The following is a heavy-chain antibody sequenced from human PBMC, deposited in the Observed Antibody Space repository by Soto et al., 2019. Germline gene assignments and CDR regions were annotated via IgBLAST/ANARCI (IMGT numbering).Heavy chain of an antibody. CDR2: IYHSGST. Sequence: SETLSLTCAVSGGSISSSNWWSWVRQPPGKGLEWIGEIYHSGSTNYNPSLKSRVTISVDKSKNQFSLKLSSVTAADTAVYYCAGDPGGDYDILTGYYKIHDAFDIWGQGTMVTVSS. CDR1: GGSISSSNW. J-gene: IGHJ3*02. CDR3: AGDPGGDYDILTGYYKIHDAFDI. D-gene: IGHD3-9*01. V-gene: IGHV4-4*02.